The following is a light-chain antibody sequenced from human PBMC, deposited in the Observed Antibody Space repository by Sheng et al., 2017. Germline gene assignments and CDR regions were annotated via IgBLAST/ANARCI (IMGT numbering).Light chain of an antibody. J-gene: IGKJ1*01. V-gene: IGKV4-1*01. CDR2: WSS. CDR1: QSVLYNANSKNY. CDR3: QHYYGTQWA. Sequence: DIVMTQFPDSLAVSLGERATINCRSSQSVLYNANSKNYLAWYQQKLGQSPKLLIYWSSTRASGVPDRFSGSGSGTDFTLTINTLQAEDVAVYYCQHYYGTQWAFGPGTKVEIK.